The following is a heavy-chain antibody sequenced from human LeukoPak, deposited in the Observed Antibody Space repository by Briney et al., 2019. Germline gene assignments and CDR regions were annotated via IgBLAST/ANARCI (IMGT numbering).Heavy chain of an antibody. CDR2: IKQDGSEK. CDR3: ATVRYGNYFDY. J-gene: IGHJ4*02. D-gene: IGHD3-10*01. CDR1: GFIFSDSW. V-gene: IGHV3-7*01. Sequence: QPGGSLRLSCAASGFIFSDSWMRWVRQAPGKGLEWVGNIKQDGSEKYFADSVKGRFTISRDNAKNSLYLQMNSLGAEDTAVYYCATVRYGNYFDYWGQGTLVTVSS.